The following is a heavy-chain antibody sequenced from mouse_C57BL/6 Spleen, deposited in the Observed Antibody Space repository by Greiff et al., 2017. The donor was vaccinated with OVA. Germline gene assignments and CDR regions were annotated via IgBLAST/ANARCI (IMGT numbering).Heavy chain of an antibody. J-gene: IGHJ2*01. CDR3: QYGNYGYFDY. D-gene: IGHD2-1*01. V-gene: IGHV14-1*01. CDR2: IDPEDGDT. Sequence: VQLQQSGAELVRPGASVKLSCTASGFNIKDYYMHWVKQRPEQGLEWIGRIDPEDGDTEYAPKFQGKATMTADTSANTAYLQLSSLTSEDTAVHYCQYGNYGYFDYGGQGTTLTVSS. CDR1: GFNIKDYY.